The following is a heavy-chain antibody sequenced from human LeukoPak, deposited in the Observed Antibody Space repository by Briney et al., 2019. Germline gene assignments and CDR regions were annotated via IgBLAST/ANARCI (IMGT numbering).Heavy chain of an antibody. J-gene: IGHJ4*02. CDR3: THIDYDYSPPLFAY. V-gene: IGHV3-49*04. D-gene: IGHD3-16*01. Sequence: PGGSLRLSCAASGFTVSSNYMSWVRQAPGKGLEWVGLIRSKAYGGTTGYAASVKGRFIISRDDSKSIAYLQMDSLKTEDTAVYYCTHIDYDYSPPLFAYWGQGTLVTVSS. CDR2: IRSKAYGGTT. CDR1: GFTVSSNY.